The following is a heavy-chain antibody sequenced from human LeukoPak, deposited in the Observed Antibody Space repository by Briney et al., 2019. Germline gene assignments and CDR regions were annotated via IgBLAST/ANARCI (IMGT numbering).Heavy chain of an antibody. J-gene: IGHJ4*02. CDR3: ARGTVTKTNDY. CDR1: GFTFSDNY. CDR2: ISGNGRDI. V-gene: IGHV3-11*04. D-gene: IGHD4-17*01. Sequence: PGGSLRLSCAASGFTFSDNYMTWVRQAPGRGLEWLSYISGNGRDIQYADSVKGRFTISRDNAKNSLYLQMNSLRAEDTAVYYCARGTVTKTNDYWGQGTLVTVSS.